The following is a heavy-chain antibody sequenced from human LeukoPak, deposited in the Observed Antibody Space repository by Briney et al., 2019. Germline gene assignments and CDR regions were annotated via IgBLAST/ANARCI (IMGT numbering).Heavy chain of an antibody. CDR1: GGSISSYY. CDR3: ARGGYSYGSLVVFDY. D-gene: IGHD5-18*01. CDR2: IYYSGST. Sequence: SETLSLTCTVSGGSISSYYWSWIRQPPGKGLEWIGYIYYSGSTTYNPSLTSRVAISVDTSKNQFSLRLSSVTAADTAVYYCARGGYSYGSLVVFDYWGQGTLVTVSS. V-gene: IGHV4-59*01. J-gene: IGHJ4*02.